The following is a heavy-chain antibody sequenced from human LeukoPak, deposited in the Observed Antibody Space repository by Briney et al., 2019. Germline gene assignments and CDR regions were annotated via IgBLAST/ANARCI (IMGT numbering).Heavy chain of an antibody. CDR1: GFPFTRNA. CDR2: IDGRGGTT. Sequence: GGPLRLSCGAPGFPFTRNAMAWGRQAPGKGLEGFSAIDGRGGTTFYADSGKGGVTISRVQSTNTVYLQMNSLRADDTAVYYCAKAHCSSTSCSRADNWGQGTLVTVSS. J-gene: IGHJ4*02. V-gene: IGHV3-23*01. CDR3: AKAHCSSTSCSRADN. D-gene: IGHD2-2*01.